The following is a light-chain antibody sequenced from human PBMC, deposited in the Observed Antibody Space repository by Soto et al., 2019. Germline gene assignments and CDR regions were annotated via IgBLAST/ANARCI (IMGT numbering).Light chain of an antibody. CDR3: QQYGSSPLT. J-gene: IGKJ4*01. Sequence: EIVLTQSPGTLSLSPGERATLSCRASQSVSSSYLAWYQQKPGQAPRLLIYGASSRATGIPDRFSGSWSGTVFTLTISRLEPEDFAVYYCQQYGSSPLTFGGGTKVEIK. CDR2: GAS. CDR1: QSVSSSY. V-gene: IGKV3-20*01.